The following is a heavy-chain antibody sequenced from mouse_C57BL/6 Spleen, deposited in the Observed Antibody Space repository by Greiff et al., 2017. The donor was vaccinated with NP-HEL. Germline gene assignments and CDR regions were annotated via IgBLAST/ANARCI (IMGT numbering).Heavy chain of an antibody. D-gene: IGHD1-1*01. CDR3: ARGTTVDYFDV. CDR2: ISDGGSYT. J-gene: IGHJ1*03. V-gene: IGHV5-4*01. Sequence: EVQLVESGGGLVKPGGSLKLSCAASGFTFSSYAMSWVRQTPEKRLEWVATISDGGSYTYYPDNVKGRFTISRDNAKNNLYLQMSHLKSEDTAMYYCARGTTVDYFDVWGTGTTVTVSS. CDR1: GFTFSSYA.